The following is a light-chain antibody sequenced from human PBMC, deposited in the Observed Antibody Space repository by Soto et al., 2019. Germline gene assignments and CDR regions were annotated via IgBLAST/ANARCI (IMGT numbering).Light chain of an antibody. V-gene: IGKV3-20*01. CDR3: QQYGSSGT. J-gene: IGKJ1*01. CDR1: QSVSSS. Sequence: EIVLTQSPGTLSLSPGERATLSCRASQSVSSSLAWYQQKPGLAPTLLISDASSRASGVPDRFTGGGSGTDFTLTIRRLEPEDFAVYYCQQYGSSGTFGQGTKVDIK. CDR2: DAS.